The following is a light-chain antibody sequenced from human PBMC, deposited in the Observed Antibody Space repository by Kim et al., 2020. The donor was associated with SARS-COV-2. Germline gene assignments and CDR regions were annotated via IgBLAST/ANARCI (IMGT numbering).Light chain of an antibody. Sequence: QSALTQPPSASGTPGQRVTISCSGSSSNIGSNTVNWYQQLPGTAPKLLLYSNNLRPSGVPDRFSGSRSGTSASLAINGLQSEDEADYYCASWDDSLNGLWVFGGGTQLTVL. CDR2: SNN. V-gene: IGLV1-44*01. CDR3: ASWDDSLNGLWV. CDR1: SSNIGSNT. J-gene: IGLJ3*02.